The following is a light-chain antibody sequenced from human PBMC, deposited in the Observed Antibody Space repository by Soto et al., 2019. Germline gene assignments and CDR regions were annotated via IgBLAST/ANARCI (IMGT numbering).Light chain of an antibody. CDR1: QSVSSSY. Sequence: EIVLTQSPGTLSLSPGERATLSRRASQSVSSSYLAWYQQKPGQAPRLLIYGASSRATGIPDRFSGSGSGTDFTLTISRLEPEDFAVYYCQQYGSPPITFGQGTRLEIK. J-gene: IGKJ5*01. CDR2: GAS. CDR3: QQYGSPPIT. V-gene: IGKV3-20*01.